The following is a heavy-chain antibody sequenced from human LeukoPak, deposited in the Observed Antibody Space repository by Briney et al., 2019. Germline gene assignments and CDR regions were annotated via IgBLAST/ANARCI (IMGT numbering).Heavy chain of an antibody. CDR1: GYTFTSYG. D-gene: IGHD6-19*01. Sequence: ASVKVSCKASGYTFTSYGINWVRQAPGQGLEWMGWISAYNGNTNYAQKLQGRVTMTTDTSTSTAYMELRSLRSDDTAVYYCARDLHSSGWSNYYGMDVWGQGTTVTVSS. CDR3: ARDLHSSGWSNYYGMDV. V-gene: IGHV1-18*01. CDR2: ISAYNGNT. J-gene: IGHJ6*02.